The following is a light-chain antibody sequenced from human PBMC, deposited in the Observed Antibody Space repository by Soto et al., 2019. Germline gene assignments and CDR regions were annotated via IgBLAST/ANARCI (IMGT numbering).Light chain of an antibody. V-gene: IGKV3-15*01. CDR1: QSVSSN. J-gene: IGKJ1*01. Sequence: IVLTQSPGTLSLSPGETATLSCRASQSVSSNLAWYQQKPGQAPRLLINGASTRATGIPARFSGSGSGTEFSLTISSLQSEDFAVYYCQQYSDWPPTFGQGTKVDIK. CDR2: GAS. CDR3: QQYSDWPPT.